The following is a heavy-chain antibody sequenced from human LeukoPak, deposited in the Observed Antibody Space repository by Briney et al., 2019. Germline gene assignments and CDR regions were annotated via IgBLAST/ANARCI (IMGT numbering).Heavy chain of an antibody. CDR2: ILPIFGTA. V-gene: IGHV1-69*05. Sequence: SVKVSCKASGGTFSSYAISWVRQAPGQGLEWMGGILPIFGTANYAQKFQGRVTITTDESTSTAYMELSSLRSEDTAVYYCAREARYYYDSSGYPLNFDYWGQGTLVTVSS. J-gene: IGHJ4*02. CDR3: AREARYYYDSSGYPLNFDY. D-gene: IGHD3-22*01. CDR1: GGTFSSYA.